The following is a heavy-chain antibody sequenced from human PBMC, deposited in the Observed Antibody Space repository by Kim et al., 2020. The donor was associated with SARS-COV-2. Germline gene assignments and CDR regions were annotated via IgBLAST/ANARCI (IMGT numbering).Heavy chain of an antibody. CDR1: GGSISSGGYY. D-gene: IGHD3-10*01. V-gene: IGHV4-31*03. CDR3: ARAGTMVRGNQGVFDY. J-gene: IGHJ4*02. CDR2: IYYSGST. Sequence: SETLSLTSTVSGGSISSGGYYWSWIRQHPGKGLEWIGYIYYSGSTYYNPSLKSRVTISVDTSKNQFSLKLSSVTAADTAVYYCARAGTMVRGNQGVFDYWGQGTLVTVSS.